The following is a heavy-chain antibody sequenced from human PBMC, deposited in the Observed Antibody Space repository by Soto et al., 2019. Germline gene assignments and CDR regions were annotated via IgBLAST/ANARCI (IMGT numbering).Heavy chain of an antibody. CDR3: ARRMPIDSYPFDY. CDR1: GVSISSGDYF. D-gene: IGHD2-2*01. V-gene: IGHV4-30-4*01. J-gene: IGHJ4*02. CDR2: IYSTGST. Sequence: SETLSLTCTVSGVSISSGDYFWSWIRQPPGKGLVWIGYIYSTGSTYYNPSLKSRVTISVDTSKNQFSLKLNSVTAADTAVYYCARRMPIDSYPFDYWGQGSLVPVS.